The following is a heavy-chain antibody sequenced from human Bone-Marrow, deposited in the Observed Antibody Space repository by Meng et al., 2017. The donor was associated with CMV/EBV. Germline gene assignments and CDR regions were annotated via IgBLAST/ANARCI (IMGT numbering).Heavy chain of an antibody. D-gene: IGHD1-1*01. Sequence: GESLKISCAASGFTFSSYAMSWVRQAPGKGLEWVSAISGSGGSTYYADSVKGRFTISSDNSKNTLYLQMNSLRAEGTAVYYCAKSDRTSYYFYYLDVWGQGTTVTVSS. J-gene: IGHJ6*02. CDR3: AKSDRTSYYFYYLDV. CDR2: ISGSGGST. CDR1: GFTFSSYA. V-gene: IGHV3-23*01.